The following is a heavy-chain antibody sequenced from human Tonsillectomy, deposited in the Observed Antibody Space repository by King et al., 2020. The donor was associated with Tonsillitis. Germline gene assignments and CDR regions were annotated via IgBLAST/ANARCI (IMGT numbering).Heavy chain of an antibody. D-gene: IGHD3-16*02. CDR2: ISLYNGNT. V-gene: IGHV1-18*04. J-gene: IGHJ4*02. CDR1: GYTLTSYG. CDR3: ARDRYDYVWGSYRSIAPLDY. Sequence: VQLVQSGAEVKKPGASVKVSCKASGYTLTSYGISWVRQAPGQGLEWMGWISLYNGNTNYAQKLQGRVTMTTDTSTSTAYMELRRPRSDDTAMYYCARDRYDYVWGSYRSIAPLDYWGQGTLVTVSS.